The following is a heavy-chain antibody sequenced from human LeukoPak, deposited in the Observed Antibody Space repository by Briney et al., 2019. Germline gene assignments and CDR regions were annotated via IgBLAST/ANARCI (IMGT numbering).Heavy chain of an antibody. V-gene: IGHV1-2*02. J-gene: IGHJ5*02. CDR1: GYTFTGYY. Sequence: ASVNVSCKASGYTFTGYYMHWVRQAPGQGLEWMGWINPNSGGTNYAQKFQGRVTMTRDTSISTAYMELSRLRSDDTAVYYRARDRLTGEDLGWFDPWGQGTLVTVSS. CDR2: INPNSGGT. D-gene: IGHD3-9*01. CDR3: ARDRLTGEDLGWFDP.